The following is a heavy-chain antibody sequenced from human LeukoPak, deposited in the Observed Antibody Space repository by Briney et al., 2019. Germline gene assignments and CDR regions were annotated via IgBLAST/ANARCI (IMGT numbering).Heavy chain of an antibody. D-gene: IGHD1-14*01. Sequence: SQTLSLTCTVSGDSISNGGYYWSWIRLHPGKGLEWVGYIYDSGTTYYSPALQCRVSISVDTSDNKFSLKLKSLTAADTAVYYCARGGDRRGFDYWGQGTLVTVSS. V-gene: IGHV4-31*03. CDR2: IYDSGTT. J-gene: IGHJ4*02. CDR3: ARGGDRRGFDY. CDR1: GDSISNGGYY.